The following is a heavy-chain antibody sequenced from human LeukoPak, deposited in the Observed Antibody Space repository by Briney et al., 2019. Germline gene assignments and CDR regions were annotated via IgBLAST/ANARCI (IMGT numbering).Heavy chain of an antibody. Sequence: GGSLRLSCAASGFTFDDYTMHWVRQAPGKGLEWVSLISWDGGSTYYADSVKGRFTISRDNSKNSLYLQMNSLRTETTALYYCAKEGYDSRDLDYWGQGTLVTVSS. CDR1: GFTFDDYT. V-gene: IGHV3-43*01. J-gene: IGHJ4*02. CDR2: ISWDGGST. D-gene: IGHD3-22*01. CDR3: AKEGYDSRDLDY.